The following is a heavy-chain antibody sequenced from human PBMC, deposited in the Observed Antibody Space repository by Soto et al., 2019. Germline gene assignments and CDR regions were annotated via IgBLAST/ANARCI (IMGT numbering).Heavy chain of an antibody. D-gene: IGHD3-3*01. CDR1: GGSFSGYY. CDR2: INHSGST. CDR3: ARGPRLRRITIFGVVIPGGDYYYGMDV. J-gene: IGHJ6*02. V-gene: IGHV4-34*01. Sequence: KPSETLSLTCAVYGGSFSGYYWSWIRQPPGRGLEWIGEINHSGSTNYNPSLKSRVTISVDTSKNQFSLKLSSVTAADTAVYYCARGPRLRRITIFGVVIPGGDYYYGMDVWGQGTTVTVSS.